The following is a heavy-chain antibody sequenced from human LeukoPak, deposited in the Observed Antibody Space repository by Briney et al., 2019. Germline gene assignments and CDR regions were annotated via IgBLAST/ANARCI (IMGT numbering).Heavy chain of an antibody. CDR2: ITSGGTYT. CDR3: ARGHYDILTASYKWTPDY. J-gene: IGHJ4*02. Sequence: GGSLRLSCAASGFTFSTYNMSWVRQASGKGLEWVSSITSGGTYTYYADSVKGRFTTSRDNAKNSLSLQLSSLRAEDTAVYYCARGHYDILTASYKWTPDYWGQGILVTVSS. V-gene: IGHV3-21*06. CDR1: GFTFSTYN. D-gene: IGHD3-9*01.